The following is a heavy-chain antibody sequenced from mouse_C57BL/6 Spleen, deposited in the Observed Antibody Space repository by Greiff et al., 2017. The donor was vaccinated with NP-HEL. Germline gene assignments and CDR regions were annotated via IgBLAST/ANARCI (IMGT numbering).Heavy chain of an antibody. D-gene: IGHD1-1*01. CDR1: GYTFTSYW. V-gene: IGHV1-69*01. J-gene: IGHJ1*03. CDR2: IDPSDSYT. CDR3: AREDGFITTVVTHWYFEV. Sequence: VQLQQPGAELVMPGASVKLSCKASGYTFTSYWMHWVKQRPGQGLEWIGEIDPSDSYTNYNQKFKGKSTLTVDKSSSTAYMQLTSLTSEDSAIYNCAREDGFITTVVTHWYFEVWGTGTTVTVSS.